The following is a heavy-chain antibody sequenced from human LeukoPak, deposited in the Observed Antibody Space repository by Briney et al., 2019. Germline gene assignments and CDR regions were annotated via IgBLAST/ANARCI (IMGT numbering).Heavy chain of an antibody. CDR2: ISYDGSTK. V-gene: IGHV3-30*03. CDR3: ARDGDYVDYMDV. J-gene: IGHJ6*03. Sequence: GGSLRLSCTASGFTFSTYGMHWVRQAPGKGLEWVTLISYDGSTKYYSDSVEGRFTLSRDNSKNTLYLQMNSLRAEDTAVYYCARDGDYVDYMDVWGKGTTVTVSS. D-gene: IGHD4-17*01. CDR1: GFTFSTYG.